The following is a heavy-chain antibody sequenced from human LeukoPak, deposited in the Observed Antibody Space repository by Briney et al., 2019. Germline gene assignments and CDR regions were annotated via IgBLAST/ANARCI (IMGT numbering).Heavy chain of an antibody. CDR3: ARALIPWDAVVDTAMVFDY. CDR2: ISSSGSTI. V-gene: IGHV3-11*04. D-gene: IGHD5-18*01. Sequence: GGSLRLSCAASGLTFSDYYMNWIRQAPGKGLEWVSYISSSGSTIYYADSVKGRFTISRDNAKNSLYLQMNSLRAEDTAVYYCARALIPWDAVVDTAMVFDYWGQGTLVTVSS. J-gene: IGHJ4*02. CDR1: GLTFSDYY.